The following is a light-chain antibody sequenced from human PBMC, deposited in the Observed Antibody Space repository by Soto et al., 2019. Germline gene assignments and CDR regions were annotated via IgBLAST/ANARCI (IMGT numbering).Light chain of an antibody. CDR1: QSITDW. Sequence: DIPMTQSPSTLSASVVDRVTITCRASQSITDWLAWYQQKPGKAPKFLIYKASNLEGGVPSRFSGSGSGTEFTLTISSVQPDDFATYYCQYWDDYSWTFGQGTKVEIK. V-gene: IGKV1-5*03. CDR3: QYWDDYSWT. CDR2: KAS. J-gene: IGKJ1*01.